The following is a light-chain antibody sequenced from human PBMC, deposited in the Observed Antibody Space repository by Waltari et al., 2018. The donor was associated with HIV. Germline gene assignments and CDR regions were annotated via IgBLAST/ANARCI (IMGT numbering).Light chain of an antibody. CDR3: QSYDSSLSAWV. Sequence: QSVLTQPPSVSGAPGQRVTISCTGSSSNIGAGYDVHWYQQLPGTAPNLLIYGNSNRPSGVPDRVSGSKSGTSASLAITGLQAEDEADYYCQSYDSSLSAWVFGGGTRLTVL. V-gene: IGLV1-40*01. CDR1: SSNIGAGYD. CDR2: GNS. J-gene: IGLJ3*02.